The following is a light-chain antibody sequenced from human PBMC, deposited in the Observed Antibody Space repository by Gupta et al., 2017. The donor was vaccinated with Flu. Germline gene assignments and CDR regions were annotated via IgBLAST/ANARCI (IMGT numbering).Light chain of an antibody. CDR1: SASIASNY. V-gene: IGLV6-57*03. J-gene: IGLJ3*02. CDR2: EDN. Sequence: FMLTQPHSVSESPGQPVTISCTRSSASIASNYVQWYQQRPVSAPTTVIYEDNQRPSGVPDRFSGSIDSSSNSASLTISGLKTEDEDDYYCQSYDSSNWVFGGGTKLTVL. CDR3: QSYDSSNWV.